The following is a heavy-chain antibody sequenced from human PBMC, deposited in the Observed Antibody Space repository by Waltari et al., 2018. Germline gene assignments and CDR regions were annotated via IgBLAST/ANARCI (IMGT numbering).Heavy chain of an antibody. V-gene: IGHV4-59*01. D-gene: IGHD2-2*01. CDR2: IYYSGSP. CDR1: GGSISSYY. J-gene: IGHJ4*02. Sequence: QVQLQESGPGLVKPSETLSLTCTVSGGSISSYYWSWIWHPPGKGLEWIGYIYYSGSPNYNPSLKSRVTISVDTSKNQFSLKLSSVTAADTAVYYCARVPAALGIYFDYWGQGTLVTVSS. CDR3: ARVPAALGIYFDY.